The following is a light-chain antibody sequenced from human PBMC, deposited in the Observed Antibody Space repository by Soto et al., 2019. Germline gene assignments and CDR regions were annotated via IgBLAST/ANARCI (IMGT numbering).Light chain of an antibody. CDR3: QQSFSTLWT. V-gene: IGKV1-39*01. J-gene: IGKJ1*01. CDR1: QSISWY. CDR2: TAS. Sequence: DIQMTQSPSSLSASVGDRVTITCRASQSISWYLNWYQQKPGKAPKLRIYTASSLQSGVPSRFSGSGSGTDFTLTITSLQPEDFATYYCQQSFSTLWTFGQGTKVEI.